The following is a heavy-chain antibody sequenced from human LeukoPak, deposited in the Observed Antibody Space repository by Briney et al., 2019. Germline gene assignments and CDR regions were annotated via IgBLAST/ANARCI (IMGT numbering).Heavy chain of an antibody. CDR3: ARDRIAVAENWFDP. V-gene: IGHV4-4*07. D-gene: IGHD6-19*01. CDR1: AASISSYY. J-gene: IGHJ5*02. Sequence: SETLSLTCTVSAASISSYYWSWIRQPAGKGLEWVGRIYTSGSTNYNPSLKSRVTMSVDTSKNQFSLKLSSVTAADTAVYYCARDRIAVAENWFDPWGQGTLVTVSS. CDR2: IYTSGST.